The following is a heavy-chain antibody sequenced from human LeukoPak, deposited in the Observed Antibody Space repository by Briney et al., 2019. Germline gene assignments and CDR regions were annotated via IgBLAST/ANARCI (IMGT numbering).Heavy chain of an antibody. CDR3: ARVVKYSSGPLTDLLPYYFDS. Sequence: ASVKVSCKASGYTFTNYAMHWVRQAPGQRLEWMGWINAGNGNTKHSQEFQGRVTISRDTSASTAYMELSSLTSEDMAVYYCARVVKYSSGPLTDLLPYYFDSWGQGTLVTVSS. J-gene: IGHJ4*02. D-gene: IGHD6-19*01. CDR2: INAGNGNT. CDR1: GYTFTNYA. V-gene: IGHV1-3*03.